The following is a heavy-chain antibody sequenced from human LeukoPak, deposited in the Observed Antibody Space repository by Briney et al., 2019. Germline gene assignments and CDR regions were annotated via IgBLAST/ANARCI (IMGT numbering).Heavy chain of an antibody. Sequence: PGGSLRLSCAASGFTFSSYSMNWVRQAPGKGLEWVSSISSSSSYIYYADSVKGRFTISRDNAKNSLYLQMNSLRAEDTAVYYCAGDQRLGGSGSYSWGQGTLVTVSS. D-gene: IGHD3-10*01. CDR2: ISSSSSYI. J-gene: IGHJ4*02. CDR3: AGDQRLGGSGSYS. CDR1: GFTFSSYS. V-gene: IGHV3-21*01.